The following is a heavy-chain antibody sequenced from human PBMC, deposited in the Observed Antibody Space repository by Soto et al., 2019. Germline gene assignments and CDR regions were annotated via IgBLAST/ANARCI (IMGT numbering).Heavy chain of an antibody. Sequence: SETLSLTCAVSGGSISSSNWWSWVRQPPGKGLEWIGEIYHSGSTNYNPSLKSRVTISVDKSKNQFSLKLSFVTAADTAVYYCARDFSMVRGVIRPFDYWGQGTLVTVSS. V-gene: IGHV4-4*02. CDR2: IYHSGST. CDR3: ARDFSMVRGVIRPFDY. D-gene: IGHD3-10*01. CDR1: GGSISSSNW. J-gene: IGHJ4*02.